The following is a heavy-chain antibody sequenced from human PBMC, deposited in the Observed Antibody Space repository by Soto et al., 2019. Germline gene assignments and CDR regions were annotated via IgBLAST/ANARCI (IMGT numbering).Heavy chain of an antibody. J-gene: IGHJ4*02. CDR1: GGPISGYY. D-gene: IGHD2-15*01. Sequence: SETLSLTCTVSGGPISGYYWSWIRQPPGKGLEWIGYIYYSGSTNYNPSLKSRVTMSVETSKNQFSLKVSSVTAADTAVYYCARRYCSGSSCYSALAYWGQGTLVTVSS. CDR3: ARRYCSGSSCYSALAY. CDR2: IYYSGST. V-gene: IGHV4-59*01.